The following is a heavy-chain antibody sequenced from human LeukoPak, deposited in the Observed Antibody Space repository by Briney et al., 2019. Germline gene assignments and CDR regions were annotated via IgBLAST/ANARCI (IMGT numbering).Heavy chain of an antibody. CDR2: INPNSGGT. V-gene: IGHV1-2*02. CDR1: GYTFTGHY. CDR3: ARQRYSRTQWGFDP. D-gene: IGHD6-13*01. Sequence: ASVKVSCKASGYTFTGHYMHWVRQAPGQGLEWMGWINPNSGGTNYAQKFQGRVTMTRDTSISTAYMELSRLRSDDTAVYYCARQRYSRTQWGFDPWGQGTLVTVSS. J-gene: IGHJ5*02.